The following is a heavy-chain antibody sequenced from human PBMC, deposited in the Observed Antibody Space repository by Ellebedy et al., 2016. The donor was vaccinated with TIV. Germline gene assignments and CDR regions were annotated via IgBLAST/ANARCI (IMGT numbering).Heavy chain of an antibody. D-gene: IGHD6-13*01. V-gene: IGHV1-69*13. CDR1: GGTFSSYA. CDR3: ARVPYSSSWYGWFVP. CDR2: IIPIFRTT. Sequence: AASVKVSCKASGGTFSSYASNWVRQAAGQGLEWMGGIIPIFRTTNYAQKFQGRVTITADEYTSTAYMELSSMRSEDTAVYYCARVPYSSSWYGWFVPWGQGTLVSVSS. J-gene: IGHJ5*02.